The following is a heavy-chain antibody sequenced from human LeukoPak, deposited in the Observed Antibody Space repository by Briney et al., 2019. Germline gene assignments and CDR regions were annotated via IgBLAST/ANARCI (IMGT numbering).Heavy chain of an antibody. J-gene: IGHJ5*02. V-gene: IGHV3-30*03. CDR2: ISHDGSSE. CDR3: ARDFPWFDL. Sequence: GRSLRLSCAASGFTFSSFGMYWVRQAPAKGLEWVAIISHDGSSEFYADSVKGRFTISRDISKNTLYLQMNGLRAEDTAVYYCARDFPWFDLWGQGTLVTVSS. CDR1: GFTFSSFG.